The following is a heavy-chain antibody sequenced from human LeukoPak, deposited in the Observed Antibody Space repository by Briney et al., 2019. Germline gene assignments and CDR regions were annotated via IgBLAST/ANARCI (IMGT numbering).Heavy chain of an antibody. V-gene: IGHV4-59*01. Sequence: PSETLSLTCTVSGGSISSYYWSWIRQPPGKGLEWIGYIYYSGSTNYNPSLKSRVTISVDTSKNQFSLKLSSVTAADTAVYYCARGPSGNPAGYWGQGTLVTVSS. CDR2: IYYSGST. CDR1: GGSISSYY. CDR3: ARGPSGNPAGY. D-gene: IGHD4-23*01. J-gene: IGHJ4*02.